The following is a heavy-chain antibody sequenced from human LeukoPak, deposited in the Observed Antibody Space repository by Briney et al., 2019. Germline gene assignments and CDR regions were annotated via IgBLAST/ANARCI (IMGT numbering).Heavy chain of an antibody. CDR3: ARVVTGIDY. D-gene: IGHD1-1*01. CDR1: GVTFSIYI. V-gene: IGHV3-48*01. Sequence: GGALRLSCAASGVTFSIYIMNGGREAPGKGLGSGSYISSSSRAISYADSVKGRFTISRDNAKNSLYLQMNSLRAEDTAVYYCARVVTGIDYWGQGTLVTVSS. J-gene: IGHJ4*02. CDR2: ISSSSRAI.